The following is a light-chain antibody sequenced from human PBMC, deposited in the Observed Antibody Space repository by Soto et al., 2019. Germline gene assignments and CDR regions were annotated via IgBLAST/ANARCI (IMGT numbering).Light chain of an antibody. J-gene: IGKJ2*03. CDR1: QSISSY. CDR3: QQYDSSPYS. CDR2: AAS. Sequence: DIQMTQSPSSLSASVGDRVTITCRASQSISSYLNWYQQKPGKAPKLLIYAASSLQSGVPSRFSGSGSGTDFTLTISSLQPEDFAVYYCQQYDSSPYSFGQGTKLEIK. V-gene: IGKV1-39*01.